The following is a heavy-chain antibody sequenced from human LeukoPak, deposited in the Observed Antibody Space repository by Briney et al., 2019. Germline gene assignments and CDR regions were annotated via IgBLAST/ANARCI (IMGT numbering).Heavy chain of an antibody. J-gene: IGHJ4*02. CDR2: IYHSGSA. V-gene: IGHV4-4*02. CDR1: GGSINGSEW. D-gene: IGHD3-22*01. Sequence: SETLSLTCAVSGGSINGSEWWNWVRQPPGKGLEWIGEIYHSGSANYNPSLKSRVAISVDKSKNQFSLKLSSVTAADTAVYYCAREIITMIVVGYFDYWGQGTLVTVSS. CDR3: AREIITMIVVGYFDY.